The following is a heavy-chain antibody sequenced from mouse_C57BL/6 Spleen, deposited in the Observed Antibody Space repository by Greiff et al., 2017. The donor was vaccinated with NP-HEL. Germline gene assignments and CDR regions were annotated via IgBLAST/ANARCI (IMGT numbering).Heavy chain of an antibody. CDR3: AREGSFYYGAY. J-gene: IGHJ3*01. CDR1: GYSITSGYY. D-gene: IGHD2-1*01. Sequence: EVKLMESGPGLVKPSQSLSLTCSVTGYSITSGYYWNWIRQFPGNKLEWMGYISYDGSNNYNPSLKNRISITRDTSTNQFFLKLNSVTTEDTATYYCAREGSFYYGAYWGQGTLVTVSA. V-gene: IGHV3-6*01. CDR2: ISYDGSN.